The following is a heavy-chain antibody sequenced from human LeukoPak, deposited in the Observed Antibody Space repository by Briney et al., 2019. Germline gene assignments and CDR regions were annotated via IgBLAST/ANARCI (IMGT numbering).Heavy chain of an antibody. J-gene: IGHJ4*02. CDR3: ARRQLRYFDWTKYFDY. V-gene: IGHV4-39*07. D-gene: IGHD3-9*01. Sequence: KSSETLSLTCTVSGDSMNRRHNYWAWIRQPPGKGLEWIGSIDYLRTTYYKPSLKSRVTMSIDTSTSHFSLNLASLTAADTAVYYCARRQLRYFDWTKYFDYWGQGTLVTVSS. CDR2: IDYLRTT. CDR1: GDSMNRRHNY.